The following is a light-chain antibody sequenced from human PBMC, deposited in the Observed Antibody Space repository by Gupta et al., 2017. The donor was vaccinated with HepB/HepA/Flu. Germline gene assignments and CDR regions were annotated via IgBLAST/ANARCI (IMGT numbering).Light chain of an antibody. CDR3: QQYKNWPPWT. CDR1: QSVSSN. J-gene: IGKJ1*01. CDR2: SAS. Sequence: EIVITQSPATMPASPAERVTLSCRASQSVSSNLAWYQQKPGQAPRLLIHSASTRATGIPARFSGSGSGTEFTLTISSLLSEDFAVYYCQQYKNWPPWTCGQGTKVEVK. V-gene: IGKV3-15*01.